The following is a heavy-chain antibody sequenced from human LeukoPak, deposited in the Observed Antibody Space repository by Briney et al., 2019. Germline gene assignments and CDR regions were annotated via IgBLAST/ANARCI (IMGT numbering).Heavy chain of an antibody. J-gene: IGHJ3*02. CDR2: IKSDGSIT. CDR3: ARPIVGGAFDI. Sequence: PGGSLRLSCAASGFTFSDYWMHWVRQAPGKGLVWVSHIKSDGSITTYADSVKGRFTITRDNAKNTLYLQMNSLGVEDTAVYYCARPIVGGAFDIWGPGTMVTVSS. CDR1: GFTFSDYW. V-gene: IGHV3-74*01. D-gene: IGHD2/OR15-2a*01.